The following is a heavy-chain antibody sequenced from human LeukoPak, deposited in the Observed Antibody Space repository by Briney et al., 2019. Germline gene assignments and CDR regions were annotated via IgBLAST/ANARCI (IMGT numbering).Heavy chain of an antibody. V-gene: IGHV5-51*01. CDR2: IYPGDSDT. D-gene: IGHD2-2*01. J-gene: IGHJ4*02. CDR3: ARQAIGYCSSTSCYATYFDY. Sequence: GESLKISCKGSGYSFTSYWIGWVRQMPGKGLEWMGIIYPGDSDTRYSPSFQGQVTISADKSISTAYLQWSSLKASDTAMYYCARQAIGYCSSTSCYATYFDYWGQGTLATVSS. CDR1: GYSFTSYW.